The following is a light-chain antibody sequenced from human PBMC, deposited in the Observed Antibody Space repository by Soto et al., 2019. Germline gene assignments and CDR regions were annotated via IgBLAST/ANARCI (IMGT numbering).Light chain of an antibody. CDR3: AVWDDSLDGVV. CDR2: SND. CDR1: SSNIGDNT. J-gene: IGLJ2*01. Sequence: QPVLTQPPSASGTPGQSVTISCSGSSSNIGDNTVNWYQQLPGTAPKLLIYSNDQRSSGVPDRFSGSKSGTSASLAISGLQSEDEADYYCAVWDDSLDGVVFGGGTQLTVL. V-gene: IGLV1-44*01.